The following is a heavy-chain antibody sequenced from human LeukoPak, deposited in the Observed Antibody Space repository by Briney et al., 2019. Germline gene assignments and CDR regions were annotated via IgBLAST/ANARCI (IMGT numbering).Heavy chain of an antibody. CDR2: ISASGTNT. CDR3: ARGCSTTSCPADY. V-gene: IGHV3-74*01. D-gene: IGHD2-2*01. J-gene: IGHJ4*02. CDR1: GFTFSNYW. Sequence: GGSLRLSCAASGFTFSNYWMHWVRQAPGKGLVWVSFISASGTNTGYADSVKGRFTISRDNAKNTLYLQMNSLTAEDTAVYFCARGCSTTSCPADYWGQGALVTVSS.